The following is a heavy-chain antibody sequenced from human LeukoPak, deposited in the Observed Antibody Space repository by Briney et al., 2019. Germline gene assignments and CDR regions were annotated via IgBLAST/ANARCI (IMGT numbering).Heavy chain of an antibody. D-gene: IGHD6-6*01. J-gene: IGHJ3*01. CDR2: ISSSSTTI. CDR3: ARSSYSSSSSV. V-gene: IGHV3-48*04. CDR1: GFTFSSYS. Sequence: AGGSLRLSCAASGFTFSSYSMSWVRQAPGKGLEWVSYISSSSTTIYYADSVKGRFTISRDNAKNSLYLQINSLRAEDTAVYYCARSSYSSSSSVWGQGTMVTVSS.